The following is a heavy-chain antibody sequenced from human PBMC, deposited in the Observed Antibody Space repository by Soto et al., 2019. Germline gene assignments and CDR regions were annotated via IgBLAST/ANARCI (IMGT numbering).Heavy chain of an antibody. J-gene: IGHJ5*02. CDR3: ARQPTTGDTDFWFDP. CDR1: GGSVSSSTYY. Sequence: SETLSLACTVSGGSVSSSTYYWGWIRQSPGKGLEWITSISYSGSTHYNPSLKSRVTTSVDKSKNQFSLKLSSVTAADTAVYYCARQPTTGDTDFWFDPWGQGTLVTVSS. CDR2: ISYSGST. V-gene: IGHV4-39*01. D-gene: IGHD2-21*01.